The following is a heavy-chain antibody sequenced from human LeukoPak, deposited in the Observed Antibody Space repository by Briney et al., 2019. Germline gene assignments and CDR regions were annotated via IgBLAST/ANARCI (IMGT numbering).Heavy chain of an antibody. CDR2: IYYSGST. Sequence: SETLSLTCTVSGGSISSGDYYWSWIRQPPGKGLTWIGYIYYSGSTYYNPSLKSRVTISVDTSKNQFSLKLSSVTAADTAVYYCASEGDCSGGSCYSFDYWGQGTLVTVSS. CDR3: ASEGDCSGGSCYSFDY. D-gene: IGHD2-15*01. CDR1: GGSISSGDYY. V-gene: IGHV4-30-4*08. J-gene: IGHJ4*02.